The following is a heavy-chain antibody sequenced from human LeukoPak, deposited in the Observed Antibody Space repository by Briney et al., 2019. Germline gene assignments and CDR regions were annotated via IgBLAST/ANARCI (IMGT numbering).Heavy chain of an antibody. CDR3: ARATDYGDWVWFDP. V-gene: IGHV4-39*07. D-gene: IGHD4-17*01. CDR2: IYYSGST. CDR1: GGSISSSSYY. Sequence: SETLSLTCTVSGGSISSSSYYWGWIRQPPGKGLEWIGSIYYSGSTYYNPSLKSRVTISVDTSKNQFSLKLSSVTAADTAVYYCARATDYGDWVWFDPWGQGTLVTVSS. J-gene: IGHJ5*02.